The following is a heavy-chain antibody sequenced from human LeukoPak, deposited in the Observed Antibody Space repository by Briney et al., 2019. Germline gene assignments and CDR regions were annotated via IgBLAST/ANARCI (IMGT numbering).Heavy chain of an antibody. CDR2: IYTSGST. CDR1: GGSISSSSYY. CDR3: ARSSGALYYFDY. Sequence: SETLSLTCTVSGGSISSSSYYWSWIRQPAGKGLEWIGRIYTSGSTNYNPSLKSRVTMSVDTSKNQFSLKLSSVTAADTAVYYCARSSGALYYFDYWGQGTLVTVSS. D-gene: IGHD4/OR15-4a*01. J-gene: IGHJ4*02. V-gene: IGHV4-61*02.